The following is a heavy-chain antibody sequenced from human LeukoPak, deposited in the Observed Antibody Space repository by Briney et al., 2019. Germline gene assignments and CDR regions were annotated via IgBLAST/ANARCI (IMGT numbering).Heavy chain of an antibody. CDR2: IIPIFGTA. CDR1: GGTFSSYA. CDR3: ARAPLGATQGAFDI. J-gene: IGHJ3*02. D-gene: IGHD1-26*01. V-gene: IGHV1-69*01. Sequence: SVKVSCKASGGTFSSYAISWVRQAPGQGLEWMGGIIPIFGTANYAQKFQGRVTITADESTSTAHMELSSLRSEDTAVYYCARAPLGATQGAFDIWGQGTMVTVSS.